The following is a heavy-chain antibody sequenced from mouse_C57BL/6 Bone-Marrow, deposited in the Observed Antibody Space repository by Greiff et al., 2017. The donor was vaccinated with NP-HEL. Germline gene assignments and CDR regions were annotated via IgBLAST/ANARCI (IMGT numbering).Heavy chain of an antibody. CDR3: AREDDYDEGGPDY. Sequence: QVQLQQSGPELVKPGASVKISCRASGYTFTDYYINWVKQRPGQGLEWIGWIFPGSGSTYYNEKFKGKATLTVDKSSSTAYMLLSSLTSEDSAVYFCAREDDYDEGGPDYWGQGTTLTVSS. V-gene: IGHV1-75*01. J-gene: IGHJ2*01. CDR2: IFPGSGST. D-gene: IGHD2-4*01. CDR1: GYTFTDYY.